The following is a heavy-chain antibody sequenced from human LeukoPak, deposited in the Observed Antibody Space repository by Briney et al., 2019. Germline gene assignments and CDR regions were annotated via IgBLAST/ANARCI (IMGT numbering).Heavy chain of an antibody. CDR3: AKALAMIVVVPLD. Sequence: GGSLRLSCAASGFTFSSYGMHWVRQAPGKGLEWVAFIRYDGSNKYYADSVKGRFTISRDNSKNTLYLQMNTLRAEDTALYYCAKALAMIVVVPLDWGQGTLVTVSS. CDR1: GFTFSSYG. J-gene: IGHJ4*02. D-gene: IGHD3-22*01. CDR2: IRYDGSNK. V-gene: IGHV3-30*02.